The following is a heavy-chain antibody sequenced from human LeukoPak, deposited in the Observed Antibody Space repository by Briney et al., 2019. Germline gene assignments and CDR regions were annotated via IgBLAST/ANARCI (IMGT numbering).Heavy chain of an antibody. V-gene: IGHV1-18*01. J-gene: IGHJ4*02. CDR3: ARDRVSPRTSSFFVVAGPPDS. CDR1: GYTFTNYR. CDR2: ISGYNGDT. D-gene: IGHD2-21*01. Sequence: ASVKVSCKASGYTFTNYRINWVRQAPGQGLEWMGWISGYNGDTNYAQRLQDRVAMTTDTSTSTAYMELKSLRSDDTSVYYCARDRVSPRTSSFFVVAGPPDSWGQGTLVTVSS.